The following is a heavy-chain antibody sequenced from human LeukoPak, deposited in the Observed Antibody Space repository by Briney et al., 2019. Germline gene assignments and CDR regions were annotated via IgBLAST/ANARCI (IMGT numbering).Heavy chain of an antibody. Sequence: GGSLRLSRAASDFTFSIYGMHWVRQAPGRGLEWVAFIRYDSTDKYYADSVKGRFTISRDNSKNTLYLQMNSLRVEDTAVYYCAKDHALTYYYGSGTYRRDHYFDFWGQGTLVTVSS. J-gene: IGHJ4*02. V-gene: IGHV3-30*02. D-gene: IGHD3-10*01. CDR2: IRYDSTDK. CDR1: DFTFSIYG. CDR3: AKDHALTYYYGSGTYRRDHYFDF.